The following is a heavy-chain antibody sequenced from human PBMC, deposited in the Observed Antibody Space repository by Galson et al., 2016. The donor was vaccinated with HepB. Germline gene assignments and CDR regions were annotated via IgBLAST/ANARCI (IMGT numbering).Heavy chain of an antibody. Sequence: SLRLSCAASGFSFSSYAMHWVRQAPGKGLEYISGIWRRATTTRYAESVKGRFTISRDNSKSTLYLQMSSLSPDDTAVYYCVRDEEFESSGPRDVFDYWGQGTLVTVSS. V-gene: IGHV3-64D*06. D-gene: IGHD3-22*01. J-gene: IGHJ4*02. CDR3: VRDEEFESSGPRDVFDY. CDR2: IWRRATTT. CDR1: GFSFSSYA.